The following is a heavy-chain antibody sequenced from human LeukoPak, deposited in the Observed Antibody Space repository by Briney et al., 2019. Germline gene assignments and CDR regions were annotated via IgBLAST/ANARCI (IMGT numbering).Heavy chain of an antibody. CDR3: VRDLGGRSGH. D-gene: IGHD1-26*01. V-gene: IGHV3-74*01. J-gene: IGHJ4*02. CDR2: INEDGSTT. Sequence: GGSQRLSCAASGFTFSSNWMHWVRQAPGKGLVWVSRINEDGSTTNYADSVKGRPTIFRDNAKNTLYLQMNSLRAEDTAVYYCVRDLGGRSGHWGQGTLVTVSS. CDR1: GFTFSSNW.